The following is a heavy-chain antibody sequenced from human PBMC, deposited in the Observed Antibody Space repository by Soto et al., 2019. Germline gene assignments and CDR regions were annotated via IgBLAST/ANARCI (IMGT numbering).Heavy chain of an antibody. V-gene: IGHV3-33*01. CDR1: GFTFSSYG. D-gene: IGHD3-3*01. Sequence: LRLSCAASGFTFSSYGMHWVRQAPGKGLEWVAVIWYDGSNKYYADSVKGRFTISRDNSKNTLYLQMNSLRAEDTAVYYCARRPGYDFSSGTYPARVVPPHGMDVWGQGNTVPF. CDR2: IWYDGSNK. CDR3: ARRPGYDFSSGTYPARVVPPHGMDV. J-gene: IGHJ6*02.